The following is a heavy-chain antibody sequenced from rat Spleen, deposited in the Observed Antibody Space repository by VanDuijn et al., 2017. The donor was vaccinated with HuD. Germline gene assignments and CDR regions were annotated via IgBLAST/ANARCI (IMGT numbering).Heavy chain of an antibody. J-gene: IGHJ3*01. CDR3: TRSYGGYSAHWFPY. Sequence: QVQLKESGPGLVQPSQTLSLTCTVSGFSLSSYNVHWVRQSIGKGLEWMGIIWTGGTTNYNSALRSRLSITRDTSKSQVFLKMNSLQTDDTVTYFCTRSYGGYSAHWFPYWGQGTLVTVSS. CDR1: GFSLSSYN. CDR2: IWTGGTT. D-gene: IGHD1-11*01. V-gene: IGHV2-30*01.